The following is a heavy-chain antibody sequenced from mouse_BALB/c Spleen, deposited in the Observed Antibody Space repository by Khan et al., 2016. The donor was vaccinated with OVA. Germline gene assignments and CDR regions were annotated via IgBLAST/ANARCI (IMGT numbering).Heavy chain of an antibody. D-gene: IGHD2-4*01. Sequence: EVKLLESGPGLVKPSQSLSLTCTVTGYSITSGYAWNWIRQFPGNKLEWMGYISYSGGTSYNPSLKSRISITRDTSKNQFFLQLDSVTTEDTATYYCGRGNYDGYYFDYWGQGTPLTVSA. CDR2: ISYSGGT. CDR3: GRGNYDGYYFDY. J-gene: IGHJ2*01. V-gene: IGHV3-2*02. CDR1: GYSITSGYA.